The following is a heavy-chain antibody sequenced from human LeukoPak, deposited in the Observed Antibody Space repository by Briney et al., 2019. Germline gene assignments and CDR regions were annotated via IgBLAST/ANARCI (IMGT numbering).Heavy chain of an antibody. J-gene: IGHJ5*02. CDR3: AKGGYCSSTSCYHSWFDP. CDR2: ISGSGGST. D-gene: IGHD2-2*01. Sequence: GGSLRLSCAASGFTVSSNYMSWVRQAPGKGLEWVSAISGSGGSTYYADSVKGRFTISRDNSKNTLYLQMNSLRAEDTAVYYCAKGGYCSSTSCYHSWFDPWGQGTLVTVSS. V-gene: IGHV3-23*01. CDR1: GFTVSSNY.